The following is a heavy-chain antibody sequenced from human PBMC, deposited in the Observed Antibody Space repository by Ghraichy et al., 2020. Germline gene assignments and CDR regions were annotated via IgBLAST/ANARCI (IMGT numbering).Heavy chain of an antibody. J-gene: IGHJ4*02. V-gene: IGHV1-18*01. CDR3: VRDERWMQDY. CDR2: ISLSNGNT. Sequence: ASVKVSCKASGYIFTNYGISWVRQAPGHGLEWMGWISLSNGNTQYAEKVQGRLTMTTDTSTSTAYMELRSLRSDDTAVYYCVRDERWMQDYWGQGTLVTDAS. CDR1: GYIFTNYG. D-gene: IGHD5-18*01.